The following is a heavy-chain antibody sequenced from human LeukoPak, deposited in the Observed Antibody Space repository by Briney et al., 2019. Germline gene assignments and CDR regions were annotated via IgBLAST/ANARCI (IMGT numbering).Heavy chain of an antibody. D-gene: IGHD3-10*02. V-gene: IGHV1-46*01. CDR2: INPSGGST. Sequence: ASVKVSCKASGYTFTSYYMHWVRQAPGQGLEWMGIINPSGGSTSYAQKFQGRVTMTRDTSTSTVYMELSSLRSEDTAVYYCAELGITMIGGVWGKGTTVTISS. J-gene: IGHJ6*04. CDR1: GYTFTSYY. CDR3: AELGITMIGGV.